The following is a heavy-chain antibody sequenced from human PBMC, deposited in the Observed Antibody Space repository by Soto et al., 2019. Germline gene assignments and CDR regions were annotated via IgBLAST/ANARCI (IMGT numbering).Heavy chain of an antibody. D-gene: IGHD3-10*01. Sequence: PSETLSLTCTVSGGSISSSSYYWGWIRQPPGKGMEWIGSTYNRGSTYYNPSLKSRDTISVDTSKNQFSLKLSSVTAADTAVFYCASGPLLLWFVELLYTSHDYWGQGTLGTVSS. CDR1: GGSISSSSYY. CDR2: TYNRGST. J-gene: IGHJ4*02. V-gene: IGHV4-39*01. CDR3: ASGPLLLWFVELLYTSHDY.